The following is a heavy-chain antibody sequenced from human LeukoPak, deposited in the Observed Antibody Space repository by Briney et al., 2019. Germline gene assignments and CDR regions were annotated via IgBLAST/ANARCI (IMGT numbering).Heavy chain of an antibody. CDR1: VYTFTSYG. Sequence: ASVKVSCKASVYTFTSYGISWVRQAPGQGLEWMGWISAYNGNTNYAQKLQGRVTMSTDTSTSTAYMELRSLRSDDTAVYYCARESYYDSSSDYWGQGTLVTVSS. CDR3: ARESYYDSSSDY. CDR2: ISAYNGNT. V-gene: IGHV1-18*01. J-gene: IGHJ4*02. D-gene: IGHD3-22*01.